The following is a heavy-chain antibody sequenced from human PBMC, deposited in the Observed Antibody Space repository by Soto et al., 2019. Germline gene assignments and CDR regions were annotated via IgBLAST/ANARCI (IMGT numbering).Heavy chain of an antibody. D-gene: IGHD1-1*01. CDR2: IYYSGST. CDR3: ARQRPGNWNDAAYFDY. V-gene: IGHV4-39*01. Sequence: SETLSLTCTVSGGSISSSSYYWGWIRQPPGKGLEWIGSIYYSGSTYYNPSLKSRVTISVDTSKNQFSLKLSSVTAADTAVYYCARQRPGNWNDAAYFDYWGQGTLVTVSS. J-gene: IGHJ4*02. CDR1: GGSISSSSYY.